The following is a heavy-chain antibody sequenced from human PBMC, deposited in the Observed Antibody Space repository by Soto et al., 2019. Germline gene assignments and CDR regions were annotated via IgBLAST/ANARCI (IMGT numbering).Heavy chain of an antibody. Sequence: GGSLRLSCAASGFTFSSYAMSWVRQAPGKGLEWVSAVSGSGGSTYYADSVKGRFTISRDNSKNTLYLQMNSLRAEDTAVYYCAKDGDSSGYYSLYFDYWGQGTLVTVSS. CDR2: VSGSGGST. CDR1: GFTFSSYA. CDR3: AKDGDSSGYYSLYFDY. V-gene: IGHV3-23*01. J-gene: IGHJ4*02. D-gene: IGHD3-22*01.